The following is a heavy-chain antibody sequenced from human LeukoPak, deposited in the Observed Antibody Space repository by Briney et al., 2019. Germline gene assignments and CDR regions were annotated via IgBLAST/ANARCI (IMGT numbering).Heavy chain of an antibody. V-gene: IGHV1-46*01. CDR2: INPSGGST. CDR1: GYTFTSYY. D-gene: IGHD3-22*01. J-gene: IGHJ6*02. CDR3: ARDSDFTEDGSGYIDGMDV. Sequence: ASVKVSCKASGYTFTSYYMHWVRQAPGQGLEWMGIINPSGGSTSYAQKFQGRVTMTRDTSTSTVYMELSSLRSEDTAVYYCARDSDFTEDGSGYIDGMDVWGQGTTVTVSS.